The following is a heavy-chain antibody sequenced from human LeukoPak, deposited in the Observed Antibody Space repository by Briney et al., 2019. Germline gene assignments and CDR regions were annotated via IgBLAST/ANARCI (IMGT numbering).Heavy chain of an antibody. CDR1: GYTFTGYY. D-gene: IGHD3-22*01. J-gene: IGHJ4*02. CDR3: AREERYYDSSGYLYLLRH. V-gene: IGHV1-2*02. CDR2: INPNSGGT. Sequence: ASVKVSCKAFGYTFTGYYMHWVRQAPGQGLEWMGWINPNSGGTNYAQKFQGRVTMTRDTSISTAYMELSRLRSDDTAVYYCAREERYYDSSGYLYLLRHWGQGTLVTVSS.